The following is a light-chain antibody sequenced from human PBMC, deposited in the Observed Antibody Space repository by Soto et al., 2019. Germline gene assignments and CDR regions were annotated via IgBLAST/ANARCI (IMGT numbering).Light chain of an antibody. CDR2: RAS. V-gene: IGKV3-15*01. Sequence: IGMTKSPATLSVTPRDRATLSFRAGRTIYSTVAWYQQRPGQAPRLLIYRASTRATGVPARFSGSGSGTDFTLTISVLEPEDCAVYYCQQYGIPGTFGQGTKVDI. CDR3: QQYGIPGT. CDR1: RTIYST. J-gene: IGKJ1*01.